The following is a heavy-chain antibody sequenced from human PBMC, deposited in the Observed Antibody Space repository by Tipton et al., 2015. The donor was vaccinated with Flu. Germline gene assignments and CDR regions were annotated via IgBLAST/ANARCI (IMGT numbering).Heavy chain of an antibody. Sequence: GSLRLSCAASGFIVSRNYMNWVRQAPGKGLEWVSVIYSDGTKKYAESVKGRFTISRDNARDSLSLQMNSLRAEDTALYYCTRDHYERVGATDYWGQGTLVTVSS. J-gene: IGHJ4*02. CDR3: TRDHYERVGATDY. V-gene: IGHV3-53*01. CDR1: GFIVSRNY. D-gene: IGHD1-26*01. CDR2: IYSDGTK.